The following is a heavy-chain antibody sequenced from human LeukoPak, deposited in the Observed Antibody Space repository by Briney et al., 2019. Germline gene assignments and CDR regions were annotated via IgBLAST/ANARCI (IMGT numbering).Heavy chain of an antibody. J-gene: IGHJ4*02. Sequence: GGSLRLSCAASGFTFSNYYMNWVRQAPGKGLEWVSSIDSSSSSYIYYADSVKGRFTISRDNAKSSLYLQMNSLRAEDTAVYYCARGGDSSREYYFDYWGQGTLVTVSS. CDR3: ARGGDSSREYYFDY. CDR2: IDSSSSSYI. D-gene: IGHD6-13*01. V-gene: IGHV3-21*04. CDR1: GFTFSNYY.